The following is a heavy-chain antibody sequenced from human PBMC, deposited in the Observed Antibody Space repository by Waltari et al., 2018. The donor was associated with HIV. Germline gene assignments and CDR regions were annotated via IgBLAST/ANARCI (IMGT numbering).Heavy chain of an antibody. V-gene: IGHV3-48*01. CDR2: ISSSSSTI. CDR3: ARDSSSTGDY. D-gene: IGHD6-6*01. Sequence: EVQLVESGGGLVQPGGSLRLSCAASGFTFSSYSMNWVRQAPGKGLEWGSYISSSSSTIYYADSVKGRFTISRDNAKNSLYLQMNSLRAEDTAVYYCARDSSSTGDYWGQGTLVTVSS. J-gene: IGHJ4*02. CDR1: GFTFSSYS.